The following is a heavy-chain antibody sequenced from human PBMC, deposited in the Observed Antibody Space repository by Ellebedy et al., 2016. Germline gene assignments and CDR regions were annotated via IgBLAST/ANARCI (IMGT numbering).Heavy chain of an antibody. V-gene: IGHV1-46*04. CDR1: GYTFTSNY. CDR2: INASGGST. Sequence: ASVKVSCKAFGYTFTSNYMHWVRQAPGQGLEWMGVINASGGSTYYADSVKGRFTISRDNSKNTLYLQMNSLRAEDTAVYYCAKQAGHRVGATDEYYFDYWGQGTLVTVSS. D-gene: IGHD1-26*01. J-gene: IGHJ4*02. CDR3: AKQAGHRVGATDEYYFDY.